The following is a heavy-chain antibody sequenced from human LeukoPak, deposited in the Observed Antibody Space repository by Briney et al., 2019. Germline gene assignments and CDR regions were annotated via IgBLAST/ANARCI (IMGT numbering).Heavy chain of an antibody. CDR2: IYHSGST. CDR3: ARGGLSGSYGYYFDY. V-gene: IGHV4-30-2*01. J-gene: IGHJ4*02. D-gene: IGHD3-10*01. Sequence: SETLSLTCTVSGGSISSGGYSWSWIRQPPGKGLEWIGYIYHSGSTYYNPSLKSRVTISVDRSKNQFSLKLSSVTAADTAVYYCARGGLSGSYGYYFDYWGQGTLVTVPS. CDR1: GGSISSGGYS.